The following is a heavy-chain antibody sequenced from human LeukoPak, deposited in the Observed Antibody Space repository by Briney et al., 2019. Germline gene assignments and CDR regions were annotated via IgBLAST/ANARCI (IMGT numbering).Heavy chain of an antibody. D-gene: IGHD3-22*01. V-gene: IGHV1-8*01. CDR2: MNPNSGNT. Sequence: ASVNVSCKASGYTFTSYDINWVRQATGQGLEWMGWMNPNSGNTGYAQKFQGRVTMTRNTSISTAYMELSSLRSEDTAVYYCARYYYDSSGYYYGFDYWGQGTLVTVSS. CDR3: ARYYYDSSGYYYGFDY. J-gene: IGHJ4*02. CDR1: GYTFTSYD.